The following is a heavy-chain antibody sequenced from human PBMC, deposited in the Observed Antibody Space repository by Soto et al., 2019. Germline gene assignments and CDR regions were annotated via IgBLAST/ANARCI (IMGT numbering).Heavy chain of an antibody. CDR1: GFTFSNVW. J-gene: IGHJ5*02. Sequence: GGSLRLSCAASGFTFSNVWMNWVRQAPGKGLEWVGRIKSKAHGGTIDYAAPVKGRFTISRDDSKNTLYLQMNSLKTEDKAVYYCTAEDGWFDPWGQGTLVTVSS. CDR3: TAEDGWFDP. CDR2: IKSKAHGGTI. V-gene: IGHV3-15*07.